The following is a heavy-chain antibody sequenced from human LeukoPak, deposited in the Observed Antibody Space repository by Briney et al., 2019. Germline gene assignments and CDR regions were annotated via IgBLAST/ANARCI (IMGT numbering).Heavy chain of an antibody. D-gene: IGHD1-7*01. CDR1: GFTFSDYY. V-gene: IGHV3-11*01. CDR2: ISSSGSTI. J-gene: IGHJ4*02. CDR3: AKDERNWNYNLASQTYD. Sequence: GGSLRLSCAASGFTFSDYYMSWIRQAPGKGLEWVSYISSSGSTIYYADSVKGRFTVSRDNSKNTLYLQMSSLRAEDTAVYYCAKDERNWNYNLASQTYDWGQGTLVTVSS.